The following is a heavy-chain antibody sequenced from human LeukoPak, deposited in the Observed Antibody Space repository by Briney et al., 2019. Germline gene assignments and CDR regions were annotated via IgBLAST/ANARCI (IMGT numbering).Heavy chain of an antibody. V-gene: IGHV4-59*01. D-gene: IGHD2-21*02. CDR1: GGSISSYY. CDR3: ARESFRDCGGDCYSGSFDY. CDR2: IDYSGST. Sequence: PSETLSLTCTVPGGSISSYYWSWIRQPPGKGLEWIGYIDYSGSTNYNPSLKSRVTISVDTSKNQFSLKLSSVTAADTAVYYCARESFRDCGGDCYSGSFDYWGQGTLVTVSS. J-gene: IGHJ4*02.